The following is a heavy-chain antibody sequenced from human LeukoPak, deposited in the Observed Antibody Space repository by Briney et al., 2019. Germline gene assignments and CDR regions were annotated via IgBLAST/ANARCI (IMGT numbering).Heavy chain of an antibody. D-gene: IGHD3-3*01. CDR3: AKVFSDFWSGYSRHNQFDY. J-gene: IGHJ4*02. Sequence: GGSLRLSCAASGFTFSSYAMSWVRQAPGKGLEWVSAISGSGGSTYYADSVKGRFTISRDNSKNTLYLQMNSLRAEDTAVYYCAKVFSDFWSGYSRHNQFDYWGQGTLVTVSS. CDR2: ISGSGGST. CDR1: GFTFSSYA. V-gene: IGHV3-23*01.